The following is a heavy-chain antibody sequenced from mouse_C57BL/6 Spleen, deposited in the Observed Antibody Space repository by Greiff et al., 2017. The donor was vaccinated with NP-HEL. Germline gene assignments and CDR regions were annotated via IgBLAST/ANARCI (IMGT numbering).Heavy chain of an antibody. V-gene: IGHV3-6*01. CDR3: ARAGSRDAMDY. CDR1: GYSITSGYY. CDR2: ISYDGSN. D-gene: IGHD1-1*01. Sequence: EVQLQQSGPGLVKPSQSLSLTCSVTGYSITSGYYWNWIRQFPGNKLEWMGYISYDGSNNYNPSLKNRISITRDTSKNQFFLKLNSVTTEDTANYYCARAGSRDAMDYWGQGTSVTVSS. J-gene: IGHJ4*01.